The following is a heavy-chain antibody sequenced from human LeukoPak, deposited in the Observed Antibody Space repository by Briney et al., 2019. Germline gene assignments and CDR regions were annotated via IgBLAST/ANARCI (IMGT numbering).Heavy chain of an antibody. CDR3: ARDRYYVPDN. V-gene: IGHV3-21*01. Sequence: PGGSLRLSCATSGFTFSSHGMNWVRQASGKGLEWVSSISSTSTYLHYADSVKGRFTISRDNAKNTVYLQINNLRAEDTAVYYCARDRYYVPDNWGQGTLVTVSS. D-gene: IGHD3-10*02. CDR2: ISSTSTYL. J-gene: IGHJ4*02. CDR1: GFTFSSHG.